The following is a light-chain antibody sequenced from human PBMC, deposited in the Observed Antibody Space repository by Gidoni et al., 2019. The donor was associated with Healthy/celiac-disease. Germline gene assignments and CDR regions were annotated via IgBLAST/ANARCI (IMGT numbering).Light chain of an antibody. J-gene: IGKJ2*01. Sequence: DIQMTQSPSSLPASVGDRVTITCRASQSISSYLNWYQQKPGKAPKLLIYAASSLQSGVPSRFSGSGAGTVFTLTIRRLQPEDFATYYCQQSYSTPQTFGQGTKLEIK. CDR1: QSISSY. CDR3: QQSYSTPQT. V-gene: IGKV1-39*01. CDR2: AAS.